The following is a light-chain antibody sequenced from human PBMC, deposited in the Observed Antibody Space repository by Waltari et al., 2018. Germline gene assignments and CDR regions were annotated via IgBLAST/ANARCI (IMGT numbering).Light chain of an antibody. J-gene: IGKJ3*01. CDR1: QSVLSKSNHMNY. CDR3: QQYYTAPFT. CDR2: WAS. V-gene: IGKV4-1*01. Sequence: DIVMTQSPDSLAASLGERATINCKSSQSVLSKSNHMNYFGWFQQKRGQRSKLLIYWASTRASGGPKRVGDSGSGTDFTLTISSLQADDVAVYYCQQYYTAPFTFGPGTQVDVK.